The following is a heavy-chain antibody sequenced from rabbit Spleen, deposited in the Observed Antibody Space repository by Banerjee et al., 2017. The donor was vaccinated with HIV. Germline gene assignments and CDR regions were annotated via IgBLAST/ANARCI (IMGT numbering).Heavy chain of an antibody. J-gene: IGHJ4*01. Sequence: QEQLEESGGGLVKPGGSLKLSCLASGFDLSNNGVSWVRQAPGKGLEWIGYIEPIFGNTYYANWVNGRFTISSHNAQNTLYLQLSSLTAADTATYFCVRDQAGDADYGPYYLNLWGPGTLVTVS. D-gene: IGHD2-1*01. CDR3: VRDQAGDADYGPYYLNL. CDR1: GFDLSNNG. V-gene: IGHV1S47*01. CDR2: IEPIFGNT.